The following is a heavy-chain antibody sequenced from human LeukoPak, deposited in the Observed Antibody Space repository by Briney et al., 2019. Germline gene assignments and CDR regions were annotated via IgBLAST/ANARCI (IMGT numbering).Heavy chain of an antibody. CDR2: IYYSGST. Sequence: SETLSLTCTVSGGSISSYYWSWIRQPPGKGLEWIGYIYYSGSTNYNPSLKSRVTISVDTSKNQFSLKLSSVTAADTAVYYCARVADGSYYGNWFDPWGQGTLVTVSS. V-gene: IGHV4-59*12. J-gene: IGHJ5*02. D-gene: IGHD1-26*01. CDR3: ARVADGSYYGNWFDP. CDR1: GGSISSYY.